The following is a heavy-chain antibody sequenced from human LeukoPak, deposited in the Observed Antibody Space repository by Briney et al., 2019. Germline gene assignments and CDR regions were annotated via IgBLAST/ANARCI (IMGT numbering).Heavy chain of an antibody. CDR1: GYTFGDYF. Sequence: ASVKDSCKASGYTFGDYFIQWVRQAPGQGLEYMGHINPNGGGTNYAQNFLDRVTMTWDTSITTAYMELSSLRSDDTAMYYCTRGFNYAFDYWGRGTLVTVSS. V-gene: IGHV1-2*06. D-gene: IGHD3-16*01. CDR2: INPNGGGT. CDR3: TRGFNYAFDY. J-gene: IGHJ4*02.